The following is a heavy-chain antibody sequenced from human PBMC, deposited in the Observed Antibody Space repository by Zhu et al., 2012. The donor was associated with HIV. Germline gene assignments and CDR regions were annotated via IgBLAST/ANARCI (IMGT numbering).Heavy chain of an antibody. CDR1: GGSISSYY. J-gene: IGHJ4*02. D-gene: IGHD3-10*01. CDR3: ARLYGSGSFDN. Sequence: QVQLQESGPGLVKPSETLSLTCTVSGGSISSYYWSWIRQPAGKGLEWIGRINTSGSTNYNPSLESRVTMSVDSSENQFPLKLNPVTAADTAVYYCARLYGSGSFDNWGQGTLVTVSS. V-gene: IGHV4-4*07. CDR2: INTSGST.